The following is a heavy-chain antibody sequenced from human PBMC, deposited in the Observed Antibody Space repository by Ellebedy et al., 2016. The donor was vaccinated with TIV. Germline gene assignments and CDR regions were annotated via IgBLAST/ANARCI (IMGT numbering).Heavy chain of an antibody. CDR2: IKQDGSEK. D-gene: IGHD6-19*01. CDR3: ARDQWLGRAYYFDS. V-gene: IGHV3-7*01. J-gene: IGHJ4*02. Sequence: GGSLRLSCTASGFTFSNYYMSWVRQAPGKGLEWVANIKQDGSEKNYVDSVKGRFSISRDNTKNSLYLQMNSLTDGDTAVYYCARDQWLGRAYYFDSWGQGTLVTVSS. CDR1: GFTFSNYY.